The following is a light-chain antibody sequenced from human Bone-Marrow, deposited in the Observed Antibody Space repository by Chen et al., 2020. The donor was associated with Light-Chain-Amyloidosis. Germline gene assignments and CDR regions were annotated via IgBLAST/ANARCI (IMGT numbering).Light chain of an antibody. Sequence: EIVLTQSPGTLSLSPGEGANLSCRASQTISSNYLTWYQQNCGQAPRLLIYGSSSRATGIPDRFTGSGSVTDFTLTINRLEPEDFAMYYCQQYGTSPLTFGGGTKVEIK. CDR1: QTISSNY. J-gene: IGKJ4*01. CDR2: GSS. V-gene: IGKV3-20*01. CDR3: QQYGTSPLT.